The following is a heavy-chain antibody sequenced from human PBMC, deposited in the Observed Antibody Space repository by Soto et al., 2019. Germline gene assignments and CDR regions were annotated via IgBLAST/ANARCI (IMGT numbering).Heavy chain of an antibody. CDR3: ARDTPRYEPYYYYYGMAV. V-gene: IGHV3-21*01. J-gene: IGHJ6*02. D-gene: IGHD3-3*01. Sequence: EVQLVESGGGLVKPGGSLRLSCAASGFTFSSYSMNWVRQAPGKGLEWVSSISSSSSYIYYADSVKGRFTISRDNAKNSLYLQMNSLRAEDTAVYYCARDTPRYEPYYYYYGMAVWGQGTTVTVSS. CDR2: ISSSSSYI. CDR1: GFTFSSYS.